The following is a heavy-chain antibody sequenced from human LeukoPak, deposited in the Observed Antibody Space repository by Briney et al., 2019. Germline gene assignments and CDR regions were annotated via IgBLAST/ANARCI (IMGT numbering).Heavy chain of an antibody. CDR1: GFTFSSYA. D-gene: IGHD2-2*02. CDR2: IRYDGSNK. CDR3: AKSRGGYCSSTSCDITAAEYFQH. V-gene: IGHV3-30*02. Sequence: GGSLRLSCAASGFTFSSYAMSWVRQAPGKGLEWVAFIRYDGSNKYYADSVKGRFTISRDNSKNTLYLQMNSLRAEDTAVYYCAKSRGGYCSSTSCDITAAEYFQHWGQGTLVTVSS. J-gene: IGHJ1*01.